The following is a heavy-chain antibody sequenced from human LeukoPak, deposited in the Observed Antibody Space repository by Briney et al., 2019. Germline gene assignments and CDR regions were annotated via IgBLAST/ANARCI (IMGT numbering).Heavy chain of an antibody. CDR3: AREYGSSWAEDNAFDI. J-gene: IGHJ3*02. V-gene: IGHV7-4-1*02. D-gene: IGHD6-13*01. Sequence: ASVKVSCKASGYTFTSYAMNCVRQAPGQGLEWMGWINTNTGNPTYAHGFTGWFVFSLDTSVSTAYLQISSLKAEDTAVYYCAREYGSSWAEDNAFDIWGQGTMVTVSS. CDR1: GYTFTSYA. CDR2: INTNTGNP.